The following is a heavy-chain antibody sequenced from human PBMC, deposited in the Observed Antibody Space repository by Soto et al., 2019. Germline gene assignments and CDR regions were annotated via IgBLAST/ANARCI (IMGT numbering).Heavy chain of an antibody. Sequence: PGGSLRLSCAASGFTLSSYWMHWVRQAPGKGLVWVSRIDRDGRSTTYADFVKGRFTISRDNAKNTLYLQMNSLTAEDTALYYCARDHPTVGPLDYWRQGTLVTVSS. CDR3: ARDHPTVGPLDY. CDR1: GFTLSSYW. CDR2: IDRDGRST. D-gene: IGHD1-26*01. V-gene: IGHV3-74*03. J-gene: IGHJ4*02.